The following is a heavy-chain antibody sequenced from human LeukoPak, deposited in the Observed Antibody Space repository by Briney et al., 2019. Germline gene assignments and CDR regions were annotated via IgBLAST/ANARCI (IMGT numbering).Heavy chain of an antibody. V-gene: IGHV4-4*07. CDR2: AYSGVNA. Sequence: KTSETLSLTCTVSGDSMHSYYWSWIRQSPEKGLEWIGRAYSGVNAYYNPSLQSRVTISVDKSNNQFSLDLASVTAADTALHCAREKSGTLTRAYYYIDVWGRGITVTVSS. CDR3: AREKSGTLTRAYYYIDV. J-gene: IGHJ6*03. D-gene: IGHD1-26*01. CDR1: GDSMHSYY.